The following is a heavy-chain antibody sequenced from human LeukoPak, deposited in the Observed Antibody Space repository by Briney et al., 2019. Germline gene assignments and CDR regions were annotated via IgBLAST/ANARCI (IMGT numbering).Heavy chain of an antibody. D-gene: IGHD6-13*01. CDR1: GGSISSSSYY. V-gene: IGHV4-39*01. Sequence: ETLSLTCTVSGGSISSSSYYWGWIRQPPGKGLEWIGSIYYSGSTYYNPSLKSRVTISVDTSKNQFSLKLSSVTAADTAVYYCATQTYSSSWTVWFDPWGQGTLVTVSS. CDR3: ATQTYSSSWTVWFDP. CDR2: IYYSGST. J-gene: IGHJ5*02.